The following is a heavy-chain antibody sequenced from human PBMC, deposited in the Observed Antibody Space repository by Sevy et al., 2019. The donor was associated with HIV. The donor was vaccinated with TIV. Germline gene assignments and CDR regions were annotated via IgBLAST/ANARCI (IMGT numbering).Heavy chain of an antibody. D-gene: IGHD1-26*01. Sequence: GGSLRLSCAASGFIFSNYAMHWVRQAPGKGLEWVAVISYDGINKYYADSVKGRFTISRDNSKNTLYVQMNSLRAEDTAVYYCARDSNSGYYYYYAMDVWGQGTTVIVSS. J-gene: IGHJ6*02. CDR1: GFIFSNYA. V-gene: IGHV3-30-3*01. CDR2: ISYDGINK. CDR3: ARDSNSGYYYYYAMDV.